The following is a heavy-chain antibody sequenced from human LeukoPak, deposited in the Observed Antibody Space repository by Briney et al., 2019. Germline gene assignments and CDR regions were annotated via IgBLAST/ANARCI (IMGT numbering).Heavy chain of an antibody. CDR1: GFTFSDYY. V-gene: IGHV3-11*04. Sequence: PGGSLRLSCAASGFTFSDYYMSWIRQAPGKGLVWVSYISSSGSTIYYADSVKGRFTISRDNAKNSLYLQMNSLRAEDTAVYYCARVMITFGGVIVRGFDYWGQGTLVTVSS. CDR3: ARVMITFGGVIVRGFDY. CDR2: ISSSGSTI. J-gene: IGHJ4*02. D-gene: IGHD3-16*02.